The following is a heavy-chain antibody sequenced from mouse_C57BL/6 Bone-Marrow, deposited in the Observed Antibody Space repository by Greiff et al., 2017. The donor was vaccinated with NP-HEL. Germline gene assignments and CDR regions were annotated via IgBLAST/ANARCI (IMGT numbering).Heavy chain of an antibody. CDR2: IRSKSSNYAT. V-gene: IGHV10-3*01. D-gene: IGHD2-3*01. CDR1: GFTFNTYA. J-gene: IGHJ2*01. CDR3: VRDLGDGYYLYYFDY. Sequence: EVQLVESGGGLVQPKGSLKLSCAASGFTFNTYAMHWVRQAPGKGLEWVARIRSKSSNYATYYADSVKDRFTISRDDSQSMLYLQMNNLKTEDTAMYYCVRDLGDGYYLYYFDYWGQGTTLTVSS.